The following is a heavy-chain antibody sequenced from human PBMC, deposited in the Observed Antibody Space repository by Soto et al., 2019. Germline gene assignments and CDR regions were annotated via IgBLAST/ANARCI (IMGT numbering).Heavy chain of an antibody. Sequence: QVQLVQSGAEVKKPGASVKVSCKASGYTFTSYDINWVRQATGQGLEWMGWMNPNSGNTGYAQQFQGRVTMTRNTSISTAYMELSSLRSEDTAVYYCAMTPSKIVGATSDYWGQGTLVTVSS. V-gene: IGHV1-8*01. CDR3: AMTPSKIVGATSDY. CDR2: MNPNSGNT. CDR1: GYTFTSYD. D-gene: IGHD1-26*01. J-gene: IGHJ4*02.